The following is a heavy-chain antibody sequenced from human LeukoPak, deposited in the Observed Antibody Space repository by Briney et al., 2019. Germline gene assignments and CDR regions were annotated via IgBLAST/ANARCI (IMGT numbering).Heavy chain of an antibody. D-gene: IGHD6-13*01. CDR1: GGSISSGSYY. J-gene: IGHJ1*01. CDR2: IYTGGST. V-gene: IGHV4-61*09. Sequence: SQTLSLTCTVSGGSISSGSYYWSWIRQPAGKGLEWIGHIYTGGSTKYNPSLKSRVTISADTSKNQFSRNLSSVTAADTAVYYRGRDFVIAATTEYFQYWGQGTLVTVSS. CDR3: GRDFVIAATTEYFQY.